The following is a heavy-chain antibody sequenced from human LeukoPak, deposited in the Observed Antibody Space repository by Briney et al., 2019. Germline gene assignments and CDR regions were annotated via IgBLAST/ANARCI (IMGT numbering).Heavy chain of an antibody. Sequence: ASVKVSCKASGYTFTRYYMHWVRQAPGQGLEWMGRINPSGDSTNYAQKFQGRVTMTRDTSTSTVSMELSSLISEDTAVYYCARDGDNWNLDYWGQGTLVTVSS. CDR2: INPSGDST. D-gene: IGHD1-20*01. CDR3: ARDGDNWNLDY. CDR1: GYTFTRYY. V-gene: IGHV1-46*01. J-gene: IGHJ4*02.